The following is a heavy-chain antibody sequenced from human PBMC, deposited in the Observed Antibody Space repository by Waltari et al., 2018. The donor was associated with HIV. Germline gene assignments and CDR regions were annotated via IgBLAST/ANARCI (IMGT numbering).Heavy chain of an antibody. CDR1: GFSFSNYW. CDR3: ARDFPLEGDNGDYFDT. D-gene: IGHD1-26*01. V-gene: IGHV3-7*01. J-gene: IGHJ4*02. CDR2: IKQDGSEK. Sequence: EVHLVESGGGLVQPGGSLRLSCAASGFSFSNYWMSWVRQAPGKGLEWVDNIKQDGSEKYYVGSVKGRFTISRDNAKNSLYLQMNSLSADDTAVYYCARDFPLEGDNGDYFDTWGQGTLVTVSS.